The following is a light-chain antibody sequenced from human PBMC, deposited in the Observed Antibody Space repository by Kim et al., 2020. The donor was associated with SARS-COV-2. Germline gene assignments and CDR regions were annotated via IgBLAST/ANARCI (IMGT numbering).Light chain of an antibody. CDR3: SSYTSSSTPYV. J-gene: IGLJ1*01. CDR1: SRAVVCYNY. CDR2: DVS. Sequence: LTIACTGTSRAVVCYNYVSWYQQHPGKAPKLMIYDVSNRPSGVSNRFSGSKSGNTASLTISGLQAEDEADYYCSSYTSSSTPYVFGTGTKVTVL. V-gene: IGLV2-14*03.